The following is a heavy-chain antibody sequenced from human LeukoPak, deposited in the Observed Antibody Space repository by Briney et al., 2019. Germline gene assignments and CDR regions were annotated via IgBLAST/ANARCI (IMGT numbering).Heavy chain of an antibody. CDR1: GFTFSDYY. CDR3: AREEPYYYGSGSRIDY. Sequence: PGGSLRLSCAASGFTFSDYYMSWIRQAPGKGLEWVSYISSSGSTIYYADSVKGRFTISRDNAKDSLYLQMNSLRAEDTAVYYCAREEPYYYGSGSRIDYWGQGTLVTVSS. D-gene: IGHD3-10*01. CDR2: ISSSGSTI. V-gene: IGHV3-11*04. J-gene: IGHJ4*02.